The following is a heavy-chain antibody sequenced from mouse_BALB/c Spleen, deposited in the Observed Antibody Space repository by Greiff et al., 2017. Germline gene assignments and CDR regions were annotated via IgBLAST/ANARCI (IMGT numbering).Heavy chain of an antibody. Sequence: VQLVESGAELVKPGASVKMSCKAFGYTFTTYPIEWMKQNHGKSLEWIGNFHPYNDDTKYNEKFKGKTTLTADKSSSTAYMLLSSLTSEDSAIYFCARRDYYGYDYYAMDYWGQGTSVTVSS. CDR3: ARRDYYGYDYYAMDY. J-gene: IGHJ4*01. V-gene: IGHV1-47*01. CDR1: GYTFTTYP. CDR2: FHPYNDDT. D-gene: IGHD1-2*01.